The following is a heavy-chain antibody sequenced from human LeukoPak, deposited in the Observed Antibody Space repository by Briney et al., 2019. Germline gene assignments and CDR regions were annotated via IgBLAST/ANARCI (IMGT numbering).Heavy chain of an antibody. V-gene: IGHV4-34*01. D-gene: IGHD3-10*01. CDR2: INDGGYT. J-gene: IGHJ5*02. CDR1: DGPFSGHY. CDR3: ARAFGNVRGVT. Sequence: SETLSLTCAVYDGPFSGHYWSWIRQPPGKGLEWIGEINDGGYTNYNPSLKSRVTLSVDTSKKQFSLKLSSVTAADTAVYYCARAFGNVRGVTWGQGTLVTVSS.